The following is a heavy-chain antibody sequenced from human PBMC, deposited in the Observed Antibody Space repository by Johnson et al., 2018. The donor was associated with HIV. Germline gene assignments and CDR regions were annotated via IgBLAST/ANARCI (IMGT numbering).Heavy chain of an antibody. CDR2: INWNGGST. CDR1: GFTFDDYG. J-gene: IGHJ3*02. V-gene: IGHV3-20*04. CDR3: ARDLEDIVVVPAAIGAFDI. D-gene: IGHD2-2*01. Sequence: VQLVESGGGVVRPGGSLRLSCAASGFTFDDYGMSWVRQAPGKGLEWVSGINWNGGSTGYADSVKGRFTISRDNAKNSLYLQMNSLRAEDTALYYCARDLEDIVVVPAAIGAFDIWGQGTMVTVSS.